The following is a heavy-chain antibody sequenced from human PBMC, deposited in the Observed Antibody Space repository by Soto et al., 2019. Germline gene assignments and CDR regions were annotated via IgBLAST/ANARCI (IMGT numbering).Heavy chain of an antibody. V-gene: IGHV1-69*06. Sequence: SVKVSCKASGGTFSSYAISWVRQAPGQGLEWMGGIIPIFGTANYAQKFQGRVTITADKSTSTAYMELSSLRSEDTAVYYCARGELWFGELFGASDYYYYGMDVWGQGTTVTVS. CDR1: GGTFSSYA. CDR2: IIPIFGTA. D-gene: IGHD3-10*01. CDR3: ARGELWFGELFGASDYYYYGMDV. J-gene: IGHJ6*02.